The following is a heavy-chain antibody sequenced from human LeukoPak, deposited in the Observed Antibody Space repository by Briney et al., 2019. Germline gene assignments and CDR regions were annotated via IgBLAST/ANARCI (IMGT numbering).Heavy chain of an antibody. CDR2: ISVSGRAM. CDR1: GFTFSNYE. CDR3: VRDGYYDSSGYYYAHYFDY. V-gene: IGHV3-48*03. Sequence: PGGSLRLSCTVSGFTFSNYEMNWVRQAPGKGLEWISYISVSGRAMYYADSVKGRFTISRDNAKNSLYLQINSLRVEDTAVYFCVRDGYYDSSGYYYAHYFDYGSQRTMATVSS. D-gene: IGHD3-22*01. J-gene: IGHJ4*02.